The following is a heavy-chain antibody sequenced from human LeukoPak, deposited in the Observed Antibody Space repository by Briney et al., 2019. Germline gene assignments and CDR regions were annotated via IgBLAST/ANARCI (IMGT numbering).Heavy chain of an antibody. V-gene: IGHV3-23*01. D-gene: IGHD2-2*01. CDR2: ISGSGAHT. Sequence: GGSLRLSCAASGFTFSSYSMNWVRRAPGKGLEWVSIISGSGAHTYYAASVTGRFTLSRDNSKNTLFLRMNSLRVEDTAVYFCAKMYHMHTSYYYGMDVWGHGTAVTVSS. CDR3: AKMYHMHTSYYYGMDV. CDR1: GFTFSSYS. J-gene: IGHJ6*02.